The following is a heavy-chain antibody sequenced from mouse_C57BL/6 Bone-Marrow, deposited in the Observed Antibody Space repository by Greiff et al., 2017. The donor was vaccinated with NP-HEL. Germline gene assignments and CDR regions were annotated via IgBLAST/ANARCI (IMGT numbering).Heavy chain of an antibody. J-gene: IGHJ1*03. CDR1: GFSLSTSGMG. CDR3: ARSLYSNWYFDV. D-gene: IGHD2-5*01. CDR2: IYWDDDK. V-gene: IGHV8-12*01. Sequence: QVTLKECGPGILQSSQTLSLTCSFSGFSLSTSGMGVSWIRQPSGKGLEWLAHIYWDDDKRYNPSLKSRLTISKDTSRNQVFLKITSVDTADTATYYCARSLYSNWYFDVWGTGTTVTVSS.